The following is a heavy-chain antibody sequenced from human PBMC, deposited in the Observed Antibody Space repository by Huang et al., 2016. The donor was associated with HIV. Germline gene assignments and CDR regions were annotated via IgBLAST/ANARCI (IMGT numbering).Heavy chain of an antibody. CDR2: IRGKPHVGTT. CDR3: TRGLSGYIIGYGVNYFYNYMDI. D-gene: IGHD5-18*01. Sequence: SRFRQAPGKGLEWLGVIRGKPHVGTTEDAASVKGRFTISRDDSRSIVYLQMNSLQTEDTAVYYCTRGLSGYIIGYGVNYFYNYMDIWGRGTTVTVSS. J-gene: IGHJ6*03. V-gene: IGHV3-49*03.